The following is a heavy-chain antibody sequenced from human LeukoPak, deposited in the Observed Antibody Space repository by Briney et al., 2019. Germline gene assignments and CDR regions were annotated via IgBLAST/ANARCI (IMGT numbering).Heavy chain of an antibody. CDR1: GYSFTSYW. Sequence: GESLKISCKGSGYSFTSYWIGWVRQMPGKGLEWMGIIYPGDSDTRYSPSFQGQVTISADKSISTAYLQWSSLKASDTAMYYCARLLNYYGSGSANWFDPWGQGTLVTVSS. D-gene: IGHD3-10*01. CDR2: IYPGDSDT. J-gene: IGHJ5*02. V-gene: IGHV5-51*01. CDR3: ARLLNYYGSGSANWFDP.